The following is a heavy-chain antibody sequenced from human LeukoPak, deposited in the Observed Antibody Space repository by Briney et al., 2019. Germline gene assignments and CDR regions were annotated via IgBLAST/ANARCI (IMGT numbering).Heavy chain of an antibody. D-gene: IGHD3-9*01. CDR1: GFTFSSYA. J-gene: IGHJ6*02. V-gene: IGHV3-23*01. CDR3: AKGLSISTGYSYYGMDV. Sequence: GGSLRLSCAASGFTFSSYAMSWVRQAPGKGLEWVSAISGSGGSTYYADSVKGRFTISRDNSKNTLYLQMNSLRAEDTAVYYCAKGLSISTGYSYYGMDVWGQGTTVTVSS. CDR2: ISGSGGST.